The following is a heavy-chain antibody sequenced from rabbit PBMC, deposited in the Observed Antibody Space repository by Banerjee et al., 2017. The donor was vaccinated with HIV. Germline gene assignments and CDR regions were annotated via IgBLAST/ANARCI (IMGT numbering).Heavy chain of an antibody. V-gene: IGHV1S45*01. CDR3: ARDLAGVIGWNFNL. Sequence: QEQLEESGGDLVQPEGSLTLTCTASGFSFSSSYYMCWVRQAPGKGLEWIGCIYAGHSGFTYYASWAKGRFTISKTSSTTVTLQMTSLTAADTATYFCARDLAGVIGWNFNLWGPGTLVTVS. CDR1: GFSFSSSYY. D-gene: IGHD4-1*01. CDR2: IYAGHSGFT. J-gene: IGHJ4*01.